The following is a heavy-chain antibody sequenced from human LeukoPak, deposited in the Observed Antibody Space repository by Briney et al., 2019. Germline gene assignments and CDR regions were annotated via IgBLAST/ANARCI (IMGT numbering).Heavy chain of an antibody. CDR2: IYYSGST. V-gene: IGHV4-59*01. CDR1: GGSISSYY. Sequence: SETLSLTCTVSGGSISSYYWSWIRQPPGKGLEWIGYIYYSGSTNYNPSLKSRVTISVDTSKNQFSLKLSSVTAADTAVYYCARGIGSSGYPFDYWGQGTLVTVSS. CDR3: ARGIGSSGYPFDY. J-gene: IGHJ4*02. D-gene: IGHD3-22*01.